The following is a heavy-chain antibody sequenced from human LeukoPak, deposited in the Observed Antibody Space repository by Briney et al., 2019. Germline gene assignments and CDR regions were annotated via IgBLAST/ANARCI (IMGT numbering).Heavy chain of an antibody. J-gene: IGHJ4*02. V-gene: IGHV4-39*07. CDR1: GDSISSSNYY. CDR3: ARAPQGWFPYFDY. Sequence: PSETLSLTCTVSGDSISSSNYYWGWIRQPPGKGLEWIGTIYYNGATQYNPSLRSRVTMSVDTSQNQFSLKLTSVTAADTAVYYCARAPQGWFPYFDYWGQGTLVTVSS. D-gene: IGHD3-10*01. CDR2: IYYNGAT.